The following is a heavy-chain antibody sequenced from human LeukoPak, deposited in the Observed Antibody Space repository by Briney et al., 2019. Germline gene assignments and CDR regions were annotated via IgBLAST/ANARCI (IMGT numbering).Heavy chain of an antibody. D-gene: IGHD3-10*01. Sequence: GGSLRLSCEDSGFTFRSYEMNWVRQAPGKGLEWVANIKQDGSEKYYVDSVKGRFTISRDNAKNSLYLQMNSLRAEDTAVYYCARDTGRGGDYWGQGTLVTVSS. CDR3: ARDTGRGGDY. CDR1: GFTFRSYE. V-gene: IGHV3-7*01. CDR2: IKQDGSEK. J-gene: IGHJ4*02.